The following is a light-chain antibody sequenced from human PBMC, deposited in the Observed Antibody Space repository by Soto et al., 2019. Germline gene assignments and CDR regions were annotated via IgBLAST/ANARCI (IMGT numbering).Light chain of an antibody. CDR3: TSYTSNNTHV. CDR2: DAF. V-gene: IGLV2-14*01. CDR1: SSAAYIY. J-gene: IGLJ1*01. Sequence: QSALTQPASVSGSPGQSITISCTGSSSAAYIYVSWYQQHPGKAPKLMIYDAFERPSGVSNRFSGSRSGDTDSLTISGLLAGDEADYYCTSYTSNNTHVFGTGTKLTVL.